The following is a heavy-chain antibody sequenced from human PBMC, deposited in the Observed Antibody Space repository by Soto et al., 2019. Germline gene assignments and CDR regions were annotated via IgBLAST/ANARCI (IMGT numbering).Heavy chain of an antibody. CDR3: AKDSVGGGSYSHGFDY. Sequence: GGSLRLCCAASGFTFSSYAMSWVRQAPGKGLEWVSAISGSGGSTYYADSVKGRFTISRDNSKNTLYLQMNSLRAEDTAVYYCAKDSVGGGSYSHGFDYWGQGTLVTVSS. V-gene: IGHV3-23*01. J-gene: IGHJ4*02. D-gene: IGHD1-26*01. CDR1: GFTFSSYA. CDR2: ISGSGGST.